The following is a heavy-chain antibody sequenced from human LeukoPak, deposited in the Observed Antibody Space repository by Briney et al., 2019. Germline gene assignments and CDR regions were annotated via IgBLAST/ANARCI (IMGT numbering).Heavy chain of an antibody. CDR3: ARVSRAARSDLDY. J-gene: IGHJ4*02. D-gene: IGHD6-6*01. Sequence: SETLSLTCAVYGGSFSGYYWSWIRQPPGKGLEWIGEINHSGSTNYSPSLKSRVTISVDTSKNQFSLKLSSVTAADTAVYYCARVSRAARSDLDYWGQGTLVTVSS. CDR2: INHSGST. CDR1: GGSFSGYY. V-gene: IGHV4-34*01.